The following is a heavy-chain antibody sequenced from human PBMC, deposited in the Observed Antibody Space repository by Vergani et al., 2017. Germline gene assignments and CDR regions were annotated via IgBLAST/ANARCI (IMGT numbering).Heavy chain of an antibody. J-gene: IGHJ3*02. CDR2: ICHTEDT. D-gene: IGHD2-21*01. CDR1: GDSISSNNC. V-gene: IGHV4-4*03. Sequence: QVQLQESGPGLVKTPGTLSLTCAVSGDSISSNNCWTWVRQPPGKGLEWIGEICHTEDTKYSPSLKSRVTVSVDESRNLFSLRLNSVTAADTAVYYCVRVLHTSYILGAFDIWGQGIKVTVSS. CDR3: VRVLHTSYILGAFDI.